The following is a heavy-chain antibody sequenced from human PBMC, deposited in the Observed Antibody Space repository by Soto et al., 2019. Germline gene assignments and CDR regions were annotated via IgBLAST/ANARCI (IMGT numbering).Heavy chain of an antibody. J-gene: IGHJ4*02. V-gene: IGHV3-23*01. D-gene: IGHD1-26*01. CDR3: ARRGSGSYYDY. Sequence: EVQLLESGGGLVQPGGSLRLSCAASGFTFSSYAMRWVRQAPGRGLEWVSAISGSGGSTYYADSVKGRFTISRDNSKNTLYLQMNSLRAEDTAVYYCARRGSGSYYDYWGQGTLVTVSS. CDR1: GFTFSSYA. CDR2: ISGSGGST.